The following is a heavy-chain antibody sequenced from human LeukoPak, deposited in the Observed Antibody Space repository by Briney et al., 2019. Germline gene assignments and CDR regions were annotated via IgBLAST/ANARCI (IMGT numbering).Heavy chain of an antibody. V-gene: IGHV1-18*01. Sequence: ASVKVSCKASGYTFTSYGISWVRQAPGQGLEWMGWISAYNGNTNYAQKLQGRVTMTTDTSTSTAYMELRSLRSDDTAVYYCARGVGYDFWSGYFGYWGQGTLVTVSS. CDR3: ARGVGYDFWSGYFGY. CDR2: ISAYNGNT. J-gene: IGHJ4*02. D-gene: IGHD3-3*01. CDR1: GYTFTSYG.